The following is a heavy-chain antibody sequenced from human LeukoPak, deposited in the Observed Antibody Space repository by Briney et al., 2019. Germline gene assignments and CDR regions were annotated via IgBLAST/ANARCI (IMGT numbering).Heavy chain of an antibody. Sequence: PSETLSLTCTVSGGSFSSYYWSWVRQPAGKGLEWIGRIYTSGSTNYNPSLKSRVTMSVDTSKDQFSLKLSSVTAADTAVYYCARSNWHDAFDIWGQGTMVTVSS. D-gene: IGHD1-1*01. CDR3: ARSNWHDAFDI. V-gene: IGHV4-4*07. J-gene: IGHJ3*02. CDR1: GGSFSSYY. CDR2: IYTSGST.